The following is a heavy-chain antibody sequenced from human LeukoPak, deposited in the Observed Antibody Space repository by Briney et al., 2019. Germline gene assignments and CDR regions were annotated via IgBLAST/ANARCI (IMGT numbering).Heavy chain of an antibody. CDR1: GGSINSYY. J-gene: IGHJ6*03. CDR3: ARVAAAKYYYYYYMDV. CDR2: IYYSGST. V-gene: IGHV4-59*12. D-gene: IGHD6-13*01. Sequence: SETLSLTCTVSGGSINSYYWSWIRQPPGKELEWIGYIYYSGSTNYNPSLKSRVTISVDTSKNQFSLKLSSVTAADTAVYYCARVAAAKYYYYYYMDVWGKGTTVTISS.